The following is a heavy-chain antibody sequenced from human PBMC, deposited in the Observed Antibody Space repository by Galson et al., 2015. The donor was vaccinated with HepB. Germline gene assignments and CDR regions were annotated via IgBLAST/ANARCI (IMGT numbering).Heavy chain of an antibody. V-gene: IGHV7-4-1*02. CDR1: GYTFTDYV. CDR3: ARSPLRFLDWLPYYDYYYMDV. D-gene: IGHD3-3*01. J-gene: IGHJ6*03. Sequence: SVKVSCKDSGYTFTDYVVNWVRQAPGQGLEWMGWMNTNTGKPTYAPGFAGRFVFSLDTSVTTAYLQISSLETDDTAVYYCARSPLRFLDWLPYYDYYYMDVWGEGTTVTVS. CDR2: MNTNTGKP.